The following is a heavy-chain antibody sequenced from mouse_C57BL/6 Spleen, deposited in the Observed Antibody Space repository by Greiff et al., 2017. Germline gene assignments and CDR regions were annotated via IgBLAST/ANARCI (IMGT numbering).Heavy chain of an antibody. CDR1: GFTFSDYG. CDR3: ASPGYD. V-gene: IGHV5-17*01. CDR2: ISSGSSTI. D-gene: IGHD2-14*01. J-gene: IGHJ2*01. Sequence: EVKVVESGGGLVKPGGSLTLSCAASGFTFSDYGMHWVRQAPETGLEWVAYISSGSSTIYYADTVKGRFTISRDNAKNTLFLQMTSLRSEDTAMYYCASPGYDWGKGTTLTVSS.